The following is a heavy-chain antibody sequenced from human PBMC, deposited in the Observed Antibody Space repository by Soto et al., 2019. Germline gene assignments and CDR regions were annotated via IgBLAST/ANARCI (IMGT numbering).Heavy chain of an antibody. CDR2: IIPIFGTA. Sequence: SVKVSCKASGGTFSSYAISWVRQAPGQGLEWMGGIIPIFGTANYAQKFQGRVTITADESTSTAYMELSSLRSEDTAVYYCATKPKYCSSTSCLATDYYYYGMDVWAKGPRSPSP. CDR3: ATKPKYCSSTSCLATDYYYYGMDV. J-gene: IGHJ6*02. CDR1: GGTFSSYA. V-gene: IGHV1-69*13. D-gene: IGHD2-2*01.